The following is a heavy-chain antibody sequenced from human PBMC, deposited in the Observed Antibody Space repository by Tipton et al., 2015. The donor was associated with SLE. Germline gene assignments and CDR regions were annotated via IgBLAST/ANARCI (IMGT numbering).Heavy chain of an antibody. J-gene: IGHJ6*02. CDR2: IYYSGST. V-gene: IGHV4-39*01. Sequence: TLSLTCTVSGGSISSSSYYWGWIRQPPGKGLEWIGSIYYSGSTYYNPSLKSRVTISVGTSKNQFSLKLSSVTAADTAVYYCATRYSSSWYTPYYGMDVWGQGTTVTVSS. CDR3: ATRYSSSWYTPYYGMDV. D-gene: IGHD6-13*01. CDR1: GGSISSSSYY.